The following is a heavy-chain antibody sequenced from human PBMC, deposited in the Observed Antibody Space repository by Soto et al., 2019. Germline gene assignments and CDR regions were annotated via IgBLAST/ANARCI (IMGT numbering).Heavy chain of an antibody. J-gene: IGHJ6*02. Sequence: VGSLRLSCAASGFTFSSYAMSWVRQAPGKGLEWVSAISGSGGSTYYADSVKGRFTISRDNSKNTLYLQMNSLRAEDTAVYYCAKTDTATVYYYYYGMDVWGQGTTVTVSS. V-gene: IGHV3-23*01. CDR2: ISGSGGST. D-gene: IGHD5-18*01. CDR1: GFTFSSYA. CDR3: AKTDTATVYYYYYGMDV.